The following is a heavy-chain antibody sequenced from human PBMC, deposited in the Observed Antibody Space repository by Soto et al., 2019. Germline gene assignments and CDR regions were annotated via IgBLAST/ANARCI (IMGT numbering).Heavy chain of an antibody. D-gene: IGHD1-26*01. J-gene: IGHJ4*02. CDR3: AKGKGVGATPDGANC. Sequence: EMQVLESGGGLVQPGGSLRLSCAASGFTFSSYGMNWVRQAPGKGMEWVSDIRSDGDTTYNADSVKGRFTVSRDTSKNTVDLQMNSLRAEDTAVYYCAKGKGVGATPDGANCWGQGTLVTVSS. CDR2: IRSDGDTT. V-gene: IGHV3-23*01. CDR1: GFTFSSYG.